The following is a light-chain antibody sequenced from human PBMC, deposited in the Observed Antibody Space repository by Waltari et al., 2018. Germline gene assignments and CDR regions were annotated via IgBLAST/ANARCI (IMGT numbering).Light chain of an antibody. Sequence: DFQLTQSPSSLSASVGARVTIACRTSQNIGRYLNWYQQKPGKAPKLLIYAASTLYSGVPSRFSATGSGTDFTLTISSLQPEDFATYYCQPSYTTPYAFGQGTKLEI. CDR3: QPSYTTPYA. J-gene: IGKJ2*01. V-gene: IGKV1-39*01. CDR1: QNIGRY. CDR2: AAS.